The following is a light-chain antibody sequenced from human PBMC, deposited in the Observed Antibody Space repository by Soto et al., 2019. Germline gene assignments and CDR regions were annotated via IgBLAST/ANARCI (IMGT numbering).Light chain of an antibody. Sequence: DIQMTQSPSTLSASVGDRVTITCRASLSVSSWVAWYHLKPGKAPKLLIYKASTLETGVPSRFSGSGSRTEFTLTISSLQPDDFATYYCQHYASFSGTFGQGTKVDIK. V-gene: IGKV1-5*03. CDR2: KAS. CDR1: LSVSSW. CDR3: QHYASFSGT. J-gene: IGKJ1*01.